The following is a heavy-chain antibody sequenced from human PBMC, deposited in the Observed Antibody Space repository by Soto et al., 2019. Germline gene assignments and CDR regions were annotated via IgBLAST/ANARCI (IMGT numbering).Heavy chain of an antibody. Sequence: SETLSLTCTVSGCSLSSGGYYWSWIRQHPGKGLEWIGYIYYSGSTYYNPSLKSRVTISVDTSKNQFSLKLSSVTAADTAVYYCASDSYGSLGLDYWGQGTLVRVSS. J-gene: IGHJ4*02. D-gene: IGHD5-18*01. V-gene: IGHV4-31*03. CDR1: GCSLSSGGYY. CDR2: IYYSGST. CDR3: ASDSYGSLGLDY.